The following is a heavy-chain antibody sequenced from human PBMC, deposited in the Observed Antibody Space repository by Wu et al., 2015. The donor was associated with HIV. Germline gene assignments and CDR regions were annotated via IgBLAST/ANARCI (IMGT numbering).Heavy chain of an antibody. CDR2: ITPLFGRP. CDR1: GGTFNNYA. J-gene: IGHJ4*02. D-gene: IGHD6-13*01. CDR3: ARDQGYSSSPYYFDY. V-gene: IGHV1-69*13. Sequence: QVQLVQSGAEVKKPGSSVKVSCKASGGTFNNYAINWVRQAPGEGLEWMGRITPLFGRPNYAQSFQGRVTITADESTSTAYMQLSSLRSEDTAVYYCARDQGYSSSPYYFDYWGQGTLVTVSS.